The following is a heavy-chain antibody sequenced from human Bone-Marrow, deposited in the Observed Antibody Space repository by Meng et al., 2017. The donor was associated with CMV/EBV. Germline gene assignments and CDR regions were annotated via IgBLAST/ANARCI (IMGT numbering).Heavy chain of an antibody. Sequence: ISGDSVSSNSAAWIWIRQSPSRGLEWLGRTYYRSKWYNDYAVSVKSRITINPDTSKNQFSLQLNSVTPEDTAVYYCARRKGNGYFDCWGQGTLVTVSS. CDR3: ARRKGNGYFDC. V-gene: IGHV6-1*01. CDR1: GDSVSSNSAA. CDR2: TYYRSKWYN. J-gene: IGHJ4*02. D-gene: IGHD2-8*01.